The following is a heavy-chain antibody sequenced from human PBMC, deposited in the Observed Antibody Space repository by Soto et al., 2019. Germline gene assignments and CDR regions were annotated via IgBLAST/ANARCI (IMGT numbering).Heavy chain of an antibody. CDR3: ATHYYDSRGYYIFDY. CDR1: GFTFNDYH. D-gene: IGHD3-22*01. V-gene: IGHV3-11*06. Sequence: PGGSLRLSCAASGFTFNDYHMSWIRQAPGKGLEWVSYISNSGSHTNYADSVKGRFTISRDNAKNSLYLQMNSLRAEDTAVYYCATHYYDSRGYYIFDYWGQGTLVTVSS. CDR2: ISNSGSHT. J-gene: IGHJ4*02.